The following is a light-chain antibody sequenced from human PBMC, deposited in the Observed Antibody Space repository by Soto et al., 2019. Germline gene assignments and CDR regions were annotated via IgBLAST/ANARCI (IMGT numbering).Light chain of an antibody. V-gene: IGKV1-13*02. J-gene: IGKJ5*01. CDR3: QQFNTYPIT. CDR1: QDIRGA. Sequence: AIQLTQSPSSLSASVGDRVTITCRASQDIRGALAWYQQKPGKPPKLLIFDDSSLQSGVPSRFSGSGSGTDFTLTISSLQAEDFATYYCQQFNTYPITFGQGTRLEIK. CDR2: DDS.